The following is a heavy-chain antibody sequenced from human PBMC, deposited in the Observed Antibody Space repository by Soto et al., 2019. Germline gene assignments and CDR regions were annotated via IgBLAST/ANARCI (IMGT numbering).Heavy chain of an antibody. Sequence: QLQLQASGPGLVKPSETLSLTCTVSGGSISSSSYYWGWIRQPPGKGLAWIGSIYYSGSTYYNPSLKSRVTISVDTSKNQFALKLSSVTAADTAVYYCARHGDGYNKVDPNWFDPWGQGTLVTVSS. CDR2: IYYSGST. J-gene: IGHJ5*02. D-gene: IGHD5-12*01. CDR3: ARHGDGYNKVDPNWFDP. CDR1: GGSISSSSYY. V-gene: IGHV4-39*01.